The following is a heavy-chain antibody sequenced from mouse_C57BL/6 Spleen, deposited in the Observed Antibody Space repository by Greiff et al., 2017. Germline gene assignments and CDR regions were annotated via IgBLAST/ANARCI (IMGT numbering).Heavy chain of an antibody. CDR3: ARFITTDYYAMDY. J-gene: IGHJ4*01. CDR1: GYTFTSYW. CDR2: INPSSGYT. V-gene: IGHV1-7*01. D-gene: IGHD1-1*01. Sequence: VQLQQSGAELAKPGASVKLSCKASGYTFTSYWMHWVKQRPGQGLEWIGYINPSSGYTKYNQKFKDKATLTADKSSSTAYMQLSSLTYEDSAVYYCARFITTDYYAMDYWGQGTSVTVSS.